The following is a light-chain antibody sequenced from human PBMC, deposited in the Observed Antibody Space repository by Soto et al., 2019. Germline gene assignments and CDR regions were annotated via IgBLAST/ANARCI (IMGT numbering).Light chain of an antibody. CDR2: RNN. CDR3: AAWDDSLNGPV. Sequence: QSVLTQPPSASGTPGQRVTVSCSGSSSNIGTNTVSWYQQLPGTAPKLLISRNNQRPSGVPDRFSGSKSGTSASLAISGLQSEDEADYYCAAWDDSLNGPVFGRGTKLTVL. V-gene: IGLV1-44*01. CDR1: SSNIGTNT. J-gene: IGLJ2*01.